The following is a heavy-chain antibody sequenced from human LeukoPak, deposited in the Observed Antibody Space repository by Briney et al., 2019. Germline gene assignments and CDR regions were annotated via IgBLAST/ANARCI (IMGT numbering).Heavy chain of an antibody. CDR2: ISWNSGSI. CDR3: AKGIVGATTGDY. CDR1: GFTFDDYA. D-gene: IGHD1-26*01. J-gene: IGHJ4*02. V-gene: IGHV3-9*01. Sequence: GRSLRLSCAACGFTFDDYAMHWVRQAPGKGLEWVSGISWNSGSIGYADSVKGRFTISRDNSKNTLYLQMNSLRAEDTAVYYCAKGIVGATTGDYWGQGTLVTVSS.